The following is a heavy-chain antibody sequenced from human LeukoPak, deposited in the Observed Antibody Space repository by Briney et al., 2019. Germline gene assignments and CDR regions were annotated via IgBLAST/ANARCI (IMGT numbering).Heavy chain of an antibody. CDR3: ARDGPTYYYDNSGHYYDY. J-gene: IGHJ4*02. CDR1: GGSISSSSYY. Sequence: SETLSLTCTVSGGSISSSSYYRGWIRQPPGKGLEWIGSIYYSGSTYYNPSLKSRVTISVDTSKNQFSLKLSSVTAADTAVYYCARDGPTYYYDNSGHYYDYWGQGTLVTVSS. V-gene: IGHV4-39*02. D-gene: IGHD3-22*01. CDR2: IYYSGST.